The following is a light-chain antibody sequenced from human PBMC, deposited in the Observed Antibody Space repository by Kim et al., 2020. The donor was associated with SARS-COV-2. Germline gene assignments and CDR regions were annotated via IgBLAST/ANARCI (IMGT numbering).Light chain of an antibody. V-gene: IGLV3-1*01. CDR3: QAWDSSTYV. J-gene: IGLJ1*01. Sequence: SVSPEQTASINCSGDKLGDKYACWYKQKPGQSPVLVIYQDSKRPSGIPERFSGSNSGNTATLTISGTQAMDEADYYCQAWDSSTYVFGTGTKVTVL. CDR2: QDS. CDR1: KLGDKY.